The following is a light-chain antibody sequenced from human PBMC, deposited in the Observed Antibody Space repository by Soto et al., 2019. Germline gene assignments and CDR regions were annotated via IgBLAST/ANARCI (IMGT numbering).Light chain of an antibody. CDR3: CSFAGTSSVL. CDR2: EDS. V-gene: IGLV2-23*01. CDR1: SSDVGSHNL. J-gene: IGLJ2*01. Sequence: QSALTQPASVSGSPGQSITISCTGTSSDVGSHNLVSWYQQHPGKAPKVMIYEDSKRPSGVSNRFSGSKSGNTASLTISGLQAEDEADYYCCSFAGTSSVLFSGGTKLTVL.